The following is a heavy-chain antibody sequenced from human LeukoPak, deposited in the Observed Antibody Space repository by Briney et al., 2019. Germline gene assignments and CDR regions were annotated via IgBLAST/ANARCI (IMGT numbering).Heavy chain of an antibody. CDR3: ARVGTAEGTLEDY. CDR2: IKDDGSEK. CDR1: GFSFSTYW. Sequence: GSLRLSCAASGFSFSTYWMSWVRQPPGKGLEWVANIKDDGSEKYYVDSVKGRFTISRDNAKNSLYLQMNSLRAEGSAVYYCARVGTAEGTLEDYWGQGTLVTVSS. V-gene: IGHV3-7*01. J-gene: IGHJ4*02. D-gene: IGHD6-13*01.